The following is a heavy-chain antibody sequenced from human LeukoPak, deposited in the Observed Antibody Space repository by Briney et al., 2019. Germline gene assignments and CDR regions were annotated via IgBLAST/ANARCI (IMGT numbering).Heavy chain of an antibody. J-gene: IGHJ6*02. CDR2: ISWNSGNI. D-gene: IGHD4-17*01. Sequence: GRSLRLSCAASGFTFEDYAMHWVRQAPGKGLEWVSGISWNSGNIGYADFVKGRFTISRDNAKNSLYLKMNSLRDEDTALYYCTKSQYSTVTYYGLDVWGQGTTVTVS. V-gene: IGHV3-9*01. CDR1: GFTFEDYA. CDR3: TKSQYSTVTYYGLDV.